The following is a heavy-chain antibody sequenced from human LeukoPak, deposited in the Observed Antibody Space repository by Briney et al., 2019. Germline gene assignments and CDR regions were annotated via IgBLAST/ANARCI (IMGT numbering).Heavy chain of an antibody. Sequence: GRSLRLSCAASGFTFSSYGMNWVRQAPGKGLEWVAYIRYDGSDRYYADSVKGRFTISRDNSKNTLYLQMNSLRVEDTAVYYCAKERYSSSSLFAVTPFNYWGQGTRITVSS. CDR2: IRYDGSDR. CDR1: GFTFSSYG. CDR3: AKERYSSSSLFAVTPFNY. D-gene: IGHD6-13*01. V-gene: IGHV3-30*02. J-gene: IGHJ4*02.